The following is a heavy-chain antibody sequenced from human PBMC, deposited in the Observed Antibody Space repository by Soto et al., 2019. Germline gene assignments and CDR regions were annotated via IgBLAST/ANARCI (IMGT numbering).Heavy chain of an antibody. CDR3: ARVGGYYGDYPNFDY. CDR1: SGFISSYY. J-gene: IGHJ4*02. Sequence: SETLSLTCILSSGFISSYYWSWIRQPPGKGLEWIGNIHYSGSTNYNPSRKSRVTISVDMSKNQFSLKLSSVTAADTAVYYCARVGGYYGDYPNFDYWGQGALVTVSS. D-gene: IGHD4-17*01. CDR2: IHYSGST. V-gene: IGHV4-59*01.